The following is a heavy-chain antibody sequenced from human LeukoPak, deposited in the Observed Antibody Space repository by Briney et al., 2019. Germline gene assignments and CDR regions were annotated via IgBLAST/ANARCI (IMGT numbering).Heavy chain of an antibody. CDR1: GGSISSSSYY. J-gene: IGHJ4*02. D-gene: IGHD2-2*01. Sequence: SETLSLTCTVSGGSISSSSYYWGWIRQPPGKGLEWIGSIYYSGSTYYNPSLNSRVTISVDTSKNQLSLKLSSVTAADTAVYYCARQSYCSSTSCYLDYWGQGTLVTVSS. CDR3: ARQSYCSSTSCYLDY. V-gene: IGHV4-39*01. CDR2: IYYSGST.